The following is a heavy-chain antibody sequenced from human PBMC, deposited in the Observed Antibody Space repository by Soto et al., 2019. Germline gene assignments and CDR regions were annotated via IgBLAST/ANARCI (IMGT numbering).Heavy chain of an antibody. V-gene: IGHV1-69*13. CDR2: IIPIFGTA. Sequence: SVKVSFKASGGTFSSYSISWVRQAPGQGLECMGGIIPIFGTANYAQKFQGRVTITADESTSTAYMELSSLRSEDTAVYYCARVPGYCSGGSCQSSDYWGQGTLVTVS. D-gene: IGHD2-15*01. CDR3: ARVPGYCSGGSCQSSDY. CDR1: GGTFSSYS. J-gene: IGHJ4*02.